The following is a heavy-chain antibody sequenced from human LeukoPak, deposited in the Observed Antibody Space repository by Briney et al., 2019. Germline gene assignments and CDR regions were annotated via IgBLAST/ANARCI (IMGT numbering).Heavy chain of an antibody. Sequence: SETLSLTCTVSGGSISSYYWSWLRQPPGKGLEWIGYIYYSGSTNYNPSLKSRVTISVDTSKNQFSLKLSSVTAADTAVYYCARAQRSGSLWFDPWGQGTLVTVSS. V-gene: IGHV4-59*01. CDR3: ARAQRSGSLWFDP. CDR2: IYYSGST. D-gene: IGHD1-26*01. J-gene: IGHJ5*02. CDR1: GGSISSYY.